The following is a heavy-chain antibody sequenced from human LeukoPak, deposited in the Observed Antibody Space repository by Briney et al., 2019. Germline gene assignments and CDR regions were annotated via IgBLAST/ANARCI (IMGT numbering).Heavy chain of an antibody. J-gene: IGHJ3*02. CDR1: GFSVTSYW. V-gene: IGHV3-74*01. D-gene: IGHD2/OR15-2a*01. CDR2: MSIDGTSR. Sequence: GGSLRLSCAASGFSVTSYWMHWVRQAPGKGLVWVSRMSIDGTSRSYADSVKGRFTISRDSTKNTLYLQMNSLSVEDTAIYYCAREDRPVIGNDAFDIWGQGTMVTGSS. CDR3: AREDRPVIGNDAFDI.